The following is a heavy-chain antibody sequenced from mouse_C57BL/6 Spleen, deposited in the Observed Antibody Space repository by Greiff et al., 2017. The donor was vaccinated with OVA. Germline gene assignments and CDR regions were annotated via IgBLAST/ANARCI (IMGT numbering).Heavy chain of an antibody. V-gene: IGHV10-1*01. CDR2: IRSKSNNNAT. CDR3: VRLPYEGFAY. Sequence: DVMLVESGGGLVQPKGSLKLSCAASGFSFNTYAMNWVRQAPGKGLEWVARIRSKSNNNATYYADSVKDRFTISRDDSESMLYLQMNNLKTEDTAMYYCVRLPYEGFAYWGQGTLVTVSA. CDR1: GFSFNTYA. J-gene: IGHJ3*01. D-gene: IGHD2-3*01.